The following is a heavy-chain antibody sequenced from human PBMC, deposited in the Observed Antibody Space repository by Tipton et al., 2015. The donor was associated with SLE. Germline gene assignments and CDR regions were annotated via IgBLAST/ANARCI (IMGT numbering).Heavy chain of an antibody. V-gene: IGHV4-59*11. CDR1: GGSISSHY. CDR2: IYYSGST. Sequence: TLSLTCTVSGGSISSHYWSWIRQPPGRGLEWIGYIYYSGSTNYNPSLKSRVTISVDTSKNQFSLKLSSVTAADTAVYYCARGGAGYCSGGSCYKRGYYYYAMDVWGQGTTVTVSS. D-gene: IGHD2-15*01. J-gene: IGHJ6*02. CDR3: ARGGAGYCSGGSCYKRGYYYYAMDV.